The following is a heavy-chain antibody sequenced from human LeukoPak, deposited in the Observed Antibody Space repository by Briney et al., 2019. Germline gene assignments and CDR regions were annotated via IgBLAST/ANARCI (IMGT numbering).Heavy chain of an antibody. CDR1: GGSFSGYY. D-gene: IGHD6-13*01. V-gene: IGHV4-34*01. J-gene: IGHJ4*02. Sequence: PSETLSLTCAVYGGSFSGYYWSWIRQPPGKGLEWIGEINHSGSTNYNPSLKSRVAISVDTSKNQFSLKLSSVTAADTAVYYCASLGTNIAAADNYFDYWGQGTLVTVSS. CDR2: INHSGST. CDR3: ASLGTNIAAADNYFDY.